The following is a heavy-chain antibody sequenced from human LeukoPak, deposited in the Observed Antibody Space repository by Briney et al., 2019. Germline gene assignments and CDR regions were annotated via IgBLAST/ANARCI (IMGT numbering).Heavy chain of an antibody. CDR2: ISYDGSNK. CDR1: GFTFSSYG. D-gene: IGHD5-12*01. J-gene: IGHJ4*02. Sequence: PGGSLRLSCAASGFTFSSYGMHWVRQAPGKGLEWVAVISYDGSNKYYADSVKGRFTISRDISKNTLYLQMNSLRAEDTAVYYCAKELFKVATIPNYWGQGTLVTVSS. CDR3: AKELFKVATIPNY. V-gene: IGHV3-30*18.